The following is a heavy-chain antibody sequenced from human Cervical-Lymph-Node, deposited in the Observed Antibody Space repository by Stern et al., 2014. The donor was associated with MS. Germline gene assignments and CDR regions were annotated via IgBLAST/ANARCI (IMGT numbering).Heavy chain of an antibody. V-gene: IGHV1-69*01. CDR2: IIPLFGTT. D-gene: IGHD6-13*01. Sequence: QVQLGQSGAEVKKPGSSMKVSCKASGGTFSSIDISWVRQAPGQGPEWLGGIIPLFGTTNYAQKFQGRVTIVADESTNTVNMELSSLRSEDTAVYYCVRDQGGIADSWGQGTLVTVSS. CDR1: GGTFSSID. CDR3: VRDQGGIADS. J-gene: IGHJ5*01.